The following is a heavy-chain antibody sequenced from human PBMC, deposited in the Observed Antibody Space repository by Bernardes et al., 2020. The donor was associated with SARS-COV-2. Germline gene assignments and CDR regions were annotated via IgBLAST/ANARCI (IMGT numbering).Heavy chain of an antibody. CDR2: IHHGGKT. CDR3: AREWYCSSTTCLYYVEY. CDR1: GYSISSGYY. V-gene: IGHV4-38-2*02. D-gene: IGHD2-2*01. J-gene: IGHJ4*02. Sequence: SETLSLTCAVSGYSISSGYYWGWIRRPPGKGLEWIGSIHHGGKTYYNPSLKSRITISVDTTKNQFSLRLNSVTAADTAVYYCAREWYCSSTTCLYYVEYWGQGTLVTVSS.